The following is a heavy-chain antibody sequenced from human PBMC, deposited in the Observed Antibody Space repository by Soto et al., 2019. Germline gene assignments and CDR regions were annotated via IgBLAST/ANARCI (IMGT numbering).Heavy chain of an antibody. CDR2: INAGNGNT. CDR1: GYTFTNYA. D-gene: IGHD3-16*02. V-gene: IGHV1-3*05. Sequence: QVQLVQSGAEEKKPGASVKVSCKASGYTFTNYAMNWVRQAPGQRLEWMGWINAGNGNTKYSQKFQGRVTITRDTSASTAYMELSSLRSEDTVVAYCARGFPLWCDPWGQGPLVPVSS. J-gene: IGHJ5*02. CDR3: ARGFPLWCDP.